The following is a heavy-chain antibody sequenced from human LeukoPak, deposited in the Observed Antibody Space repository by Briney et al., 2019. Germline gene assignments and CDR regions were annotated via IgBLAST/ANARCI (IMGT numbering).Heavy chain of an antibody. J-gene: IGHJ3*01. Sequence: ASGFIFSTXXXXXVRXAPGKGXXXXXFIRSDGSIKYYADSVKGRFTISRDNSKNTLYLQMNSLRAEDTAVYYCARESGWGLPHAFDFWGQGTMVTVSS. D-gene: IGHD3-3*01. V-gene: IGHV3-30*02. CDR1: GFIFSTXX. CDR3: ARESGWGLPHAFDF. CDR2: IRSDGSIK.